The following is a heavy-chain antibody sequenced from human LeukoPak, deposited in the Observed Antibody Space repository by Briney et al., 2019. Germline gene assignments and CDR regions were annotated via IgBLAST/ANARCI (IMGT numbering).Heavy chain of an antibody. Sequence: PSETLSLTCAVYGGSFSGYYWSWIRQPPGKGLEWIGEINHSGSTNYNPSLKSRVTIPVDTSKNQFSLKLSSVTAADTAVYYCARAPLVGNWFDPWGQGTLVTVSS. CDR2: INHSGST. CDR3: ARAPLVGNWFDP. D-gene: IGHD2-8*02. J-gene: IGHJ5*02. V-gene: IGHV4-34*01. CDR1: GGSFSGYY.